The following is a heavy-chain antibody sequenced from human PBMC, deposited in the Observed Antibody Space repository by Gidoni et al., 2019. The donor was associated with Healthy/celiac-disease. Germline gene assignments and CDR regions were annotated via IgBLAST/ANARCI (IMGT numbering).Heavy chain of an antibody. D-gene: IGHD6-19*01. Sequence: QVQLQESGPGLVKPSETLSLTCTVSGGSISSYYWSWIRQPPGKGLEWIGYIYYSGSTNYNPSLKSRVTISVDTSKNQFSLKLSSVTAADTAVYYCARSPTGSGWYYFDYWGQGTLVTVSS. CDR2: IYYSGST. CDR3: ARSPTGSGWYYFDY. J-gene: IGHJ4*02. V-gene: IGHV4-59*01. CDR1: GGSISSYY.